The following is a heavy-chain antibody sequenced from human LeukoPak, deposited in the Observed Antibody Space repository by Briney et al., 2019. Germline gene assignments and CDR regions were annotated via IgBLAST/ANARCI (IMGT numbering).Heavy chain of an antibody. Sequence: GGSLRLSCAASGFTFSDYYMSWIRQAPGKGLEWVSYISSSSSYTNYADSVKGRFTISRDNTKNSLYLQMNSLRAEDTAVYYCARAGSSGHWFDPWGQGTLVTVSS. CDR2: ISSSSSYT. V-gene: IGHV3-11*05. CDR3: ARAGSSGHWFDP. D-gene: IGHD6-19*01. J-gene: IGHJ5*02. CDR1: GFTFSDYY.